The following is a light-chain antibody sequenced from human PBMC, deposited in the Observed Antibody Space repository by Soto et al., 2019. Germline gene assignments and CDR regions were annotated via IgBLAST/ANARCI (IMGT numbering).Light chain of an antibody. Sequence: QSVLTQPPSASGTPGQRVTISCSGSSSNIGGNSVNWFQQLPGAAPKLLISSTNQRPSGVPDRFSGSKSGTSGSLAISGLQAGEEAGYFWRAWEGSRNCFVFGAGTQLTVL. J-gene: IGLJ7*01. CDR3: RAWEGSRNCFV. V-gene: IGLV1-44*01. CDR1: SSNIGGNS. CDR2: STN.